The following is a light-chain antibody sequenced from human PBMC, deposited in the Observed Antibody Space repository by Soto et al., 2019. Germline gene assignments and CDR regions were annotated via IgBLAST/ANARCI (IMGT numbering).Light chain of an antibody. CDR2: EVS. J-gene: IGLJ3*02. V-gene: IGLV2-14*01. CDR1: SSDVGGYNY. CDR3: SSYTSSSTFNWV. Sequence: QSALTQPASVSGSPGQSITISCTGTSSDVGGYNYVSWYQQHPGKAPKLMIYEVSNRPSGVSNRFSGSKSGNTASLTISGLQAEDEADCYCSSYTSSSTFNWVFGGGTKLTVL.